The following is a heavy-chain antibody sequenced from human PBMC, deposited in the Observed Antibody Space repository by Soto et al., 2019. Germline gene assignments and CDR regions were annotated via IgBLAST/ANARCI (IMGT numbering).Heavy chain of an antibody. J-gene: IGHJ6*02. CDR2: ISSSSSTI. Sequence: GGSLRLSCAASGFTFSSYIMNWVRQAPGKGLEWVSYISSSSSTIYYADSVKGRFTISRDNAKNSLYLQMNSLRDEDTAVYYCARGPLPAAIYYYYGMDVWGQGTTVTVSS. V-gene: IGHV3-48*02. D-gene: IGHD2-2*01. CDR1: GFTFSSYI. CDR3: ARGPLPAAIYYYYGMDV.